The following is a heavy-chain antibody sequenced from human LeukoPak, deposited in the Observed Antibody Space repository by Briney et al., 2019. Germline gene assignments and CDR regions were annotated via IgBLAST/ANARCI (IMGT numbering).Heavy chain of an antibody. CDR3: AKDIGDVPYNWFDP. D-gene: IGHD2-2*01. CDR1: GFTFDDYA. J-gene: IGHJ5*02. CDR2: ISGDGGST. Sequence: GGSLRLSCAASGFTFDDYAMHWVRQAPGKGLEWVSLISGDGGSTYNADSVKGRFTISRDNSKNSLYLQMNSLRTEDTALYYCAKDIGDVPYNWFDPWGQGTLVTVSS. V-gene: IGHV3-43*02.